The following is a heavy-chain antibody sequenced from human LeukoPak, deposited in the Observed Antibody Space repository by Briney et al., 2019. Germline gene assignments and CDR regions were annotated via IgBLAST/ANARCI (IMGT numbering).Heavy chain of an antibody. D-gene: IGHD6-13*01. CDR2: ISTTGDDT. J-gene: IGHJ4*02. Sequence: GGSLRLSCAASGFTFSIYAMSWVRQAPGKGLEWVSTISTTGDDTYYTDSVKGRFTISRDNSKNTLYLQMNSLRAEDTAVFYCVKDMKIKAAGYYFDYWGQGTLVTVSS. CDR3: VKDMKIKAAGYYFDY. V-gene: IGHV3-23*01. CDR1: GFTFSIYA.